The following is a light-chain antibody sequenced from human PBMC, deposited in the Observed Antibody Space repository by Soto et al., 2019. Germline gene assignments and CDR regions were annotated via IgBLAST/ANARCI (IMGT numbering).Light chain of an antibody. V-gene: IGKV1-39*01. CDR1: QSISSY. CDR3: QQSYSTPYT. J-gene: IGKJ2*01. CDR2: AAS. Sequence: DIPMTQSPSSLSASVGDRVTITCRASQSISSYLNWYQQKPGKAPKLLIYAASSLQSGVPLRFSVRGSGTDFTLTISSLQTEDFATYYCQQSYSTPYTFGQGTKLEIK.